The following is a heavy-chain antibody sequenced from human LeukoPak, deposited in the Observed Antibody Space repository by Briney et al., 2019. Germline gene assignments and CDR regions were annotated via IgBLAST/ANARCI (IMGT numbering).Heavy chain of an antibody. CDR2: IYYSGST. Sequence: SETLSLTCTVSGGSISSYYWSWIRQPPGKGLEWIGYIYYSGSTNYNPSLKSRVTISVDTSKNQFSLKLSSVTAADTAVYYCARGDSSGWYGYYFDYWGQGTLVIVSS. D-gene: IGHD6-19*01. CDR1: GGSISSYY. J-gene: IGHJ4*02. CDR3: ARGDSSGWYGYYFDY. V-gene: IGHV4-59*01.